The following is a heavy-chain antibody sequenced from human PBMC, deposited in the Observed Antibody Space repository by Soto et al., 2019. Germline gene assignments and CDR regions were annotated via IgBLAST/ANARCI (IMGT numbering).Heavy chain of an antibody. J-gene: IGHJ6*02. CDR1: GYTFTGYY. CDR2: INPNSGGT. V-gene: IGHV1-2*04. D-gene: IGHD1-1*01. Sequence: QVQLVQSGAEVKKPGASVKVSCKASGYTFTGYYMHWVRQAPGQGLEWMGWINPNSGGTNYAQKFRGWVTMTRDTSISTAYMELSRLRSDATAVYYCARGGVVSTGTTGPHYYYYGMDVWGQGTTVTVSS. CDR3: ARGGVVSTGTTGPHYYYYGMDV.